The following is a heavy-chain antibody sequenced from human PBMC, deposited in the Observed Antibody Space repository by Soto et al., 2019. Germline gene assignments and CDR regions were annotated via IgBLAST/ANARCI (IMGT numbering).Heavy chain of an antibody. Sequence: EVQLLESGGGLVRPGGSLSLSCATSGFIFSSYAMTWVRQAPGKGLEWVASISGRGGHIYYADAVQGRFTISRDNSKNTLYLQMNSLRAEDTALYYCAKDGSYYDSPTESDYWGQGTLVTVSS. CDR2: ISGRGGHI. V-gene: IGHV3-23*01. CDR1: GFIFSSYA. J-gene: IGHJ4*02. D-gene: IGHD3-22*01. CDR3: AKDGSYYDSPTESDY.